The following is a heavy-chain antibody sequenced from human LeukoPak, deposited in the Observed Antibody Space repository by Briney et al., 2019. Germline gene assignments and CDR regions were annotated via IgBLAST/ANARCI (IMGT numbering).Heavy chain of an antibody. CDR2: ISAYNGNT. Sequence: ASVKVSCKASGYTFTSYGISWVRQAPGQGLEWMGWISAYNGNTNYAQKLQGRVTMTTDRSTSTAYMELRGLRSDDTAVYYCARDGAVAIAAAYQIDYWGQGTLVTVSS. V-gene: IGHV1-18*01. CDR1: GYTFTSYG. J-gene: IGHJ4*02. D-gene: IGHD6-13*01. CDR3: ARDGAVAIAAAYQIDY.